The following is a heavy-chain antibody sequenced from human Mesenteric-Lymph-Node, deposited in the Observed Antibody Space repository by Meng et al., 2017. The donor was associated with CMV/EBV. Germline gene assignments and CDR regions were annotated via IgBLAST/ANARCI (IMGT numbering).Heavy chain of an antibody. V-gene: IGHV3-73*01. J-gene: IGHJ6*02. D-gene: IGHD2-15*01. CDR1: GFTFSGSA. Sequence: GGSLRLSCAASGFTFSGSAMHWVRQASGKGLEWVGRIRSKANSYATAYAASVKGRFTISRDDSKNTAYLQMNSLKTEDTAVYYCTREGWGGGSWSYYGYYYGMDVWGQGTTVTVSS. CDR2: IRSKANSYAT. CDR3: TREGWGGGSWSYYGYYYGMDV.